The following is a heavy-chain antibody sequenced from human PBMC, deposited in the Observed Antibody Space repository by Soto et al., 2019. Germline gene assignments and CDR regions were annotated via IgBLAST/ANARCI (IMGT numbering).Heavy chain of an antibody. D-gene: IGHD3-22*01. CDR2: ISGSGGST. CDR1: GFSFSSYA. CDR3: AKDLSGSYYYVSSGPFDY. V-gene: IGHV3-23*01. Sequence: GGSLRLSCVPSGFSFSSYAMSWVRQAPGKGLEWVSAISGSGGSTYYADSVKGRFTISRDNSKNTLYLQMNSLRAEDTAVYYCAKDLSGSYYYVSSGPFDYWGQGTLVTVSS. J-gene: IGHJ4*02.